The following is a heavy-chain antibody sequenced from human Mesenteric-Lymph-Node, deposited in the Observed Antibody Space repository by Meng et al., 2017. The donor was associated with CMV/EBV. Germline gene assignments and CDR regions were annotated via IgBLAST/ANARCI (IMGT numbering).Heavy chain of an antibody. V-gene: IGHV4-34*01. D-gene: IGHD3-22*01. Sequence: SFRFFYLPLIRPAPGSGLDWIIEMCDSGTTNTNPSRVSRFPMSVDTSRNQFSLKLCSVTAADTAVYYCARVGSRHYYDSSGPHWFDLWGQGTLITVSS. CDR2: MCDSGTT. CDR3: ARVGSRHYYDSSGPHWFDL. CDR1: SFRFFY. J-gene: IGHJ5*02.